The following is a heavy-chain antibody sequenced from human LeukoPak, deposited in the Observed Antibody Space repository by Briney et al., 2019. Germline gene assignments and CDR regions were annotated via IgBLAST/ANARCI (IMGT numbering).Heavy chain of an antibody. Sequence: PGGSLRLSCAASGFSFSDAWMSWVRQTPGQGLEWVGRSKSKKDGGATDDAAPVKGRFTISRDDANTTLYLEMNSLKTEDTAVYYCTTGTWGTNWGQGTLVTGSS. CDR2: SKSKKDGGAT. CDR3: TTGTWGTN. V-gene: IGHV3-15*01. J-gene: IGHJ4*02. CDR1: GFSFSDAW. D-gene: IGHD1-14*01.